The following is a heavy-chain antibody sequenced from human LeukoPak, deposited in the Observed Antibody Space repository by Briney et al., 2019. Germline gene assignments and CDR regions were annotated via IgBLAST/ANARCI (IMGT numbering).Heavy chain of an antibody. J-gene: IGHJ4*02. V-gene: IGHV3-23*01. CDR1: GYTLGAYA. CDR2: ISVRGDHT. D-gene: IGHD2-8*02. CDR3: VDITYWYPEDG. Sequence: GGSLRLCCVASGYTLGAYAMRWVRLAPGKGLEWVSSISVRGDHTYYADSVKGRFTISRDDSKNTLYLQMNSLRVEDTAIYYCVDITYWYPEDGWVQGTVVTVSS.